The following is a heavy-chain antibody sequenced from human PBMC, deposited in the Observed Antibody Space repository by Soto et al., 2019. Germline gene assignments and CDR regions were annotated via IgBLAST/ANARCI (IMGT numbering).Heavy chain of an antibody. CDR2: IKEAGSDK. CDR1: AFTFSNYY. D-gene: IGHD3-10*01. Sequence: EVQLVASGGALVQPGGSLRLSCAASAFTFSNYYMGWVRQAPGKGLEWLANIKEAGSDKYYVDSVKGRFTISRDNGKGSLYLQMNILRAEDTAVYYCARWIRGTVDYWGQGTLVTVSS. CDR3: ARWIRGTVDY. J-gene: IGHJ4*02. V-gene: IGHV3-7*01.